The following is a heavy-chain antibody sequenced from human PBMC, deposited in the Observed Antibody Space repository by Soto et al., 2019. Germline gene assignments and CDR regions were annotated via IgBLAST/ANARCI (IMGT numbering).Heavy chain of an antibody. V-gene: IGHV3-30-3*01. CDR3: AREVRYGRWVDY. CDR1: GFTFSSYA. Sequence: QVQLVESGGGVVQPGRSLRLSCAASGFTFSSYAMHWVRQAPGKGLEWVAVISYDGSNKYYADSVKGRFTISRDNSKNTLYLQMNSLRAEDTAVYYCAREVRYGRWVDYWGQGTLVTVSS. J-gene: IGHJ4*02. D-gene: IGHD3-9*01. CDR2: ISYDGSNK.